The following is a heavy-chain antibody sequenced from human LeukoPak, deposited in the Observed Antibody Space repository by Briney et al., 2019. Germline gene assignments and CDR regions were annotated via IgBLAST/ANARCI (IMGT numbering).Heavy chain of an antibody. D-gene: IGHD6-19*01. CDR2: IKQDGSEK. CDR3: AKDPGSSGWFYYFDY. CDR1: GFTFCTFV. J-gene: IGHJ4*02. Sequence: PGGTLRLSCAASGFTFCTFVMSCVHQAAGQARGGWAEIKQDGSEKYYVAPVKGRFTISRDNAKNSLYLQMNSLRAEDTAVYYCAKDPGSSGWFYYFDYWGQGTLVTVSS. V-gene: IGHV3-7*01.